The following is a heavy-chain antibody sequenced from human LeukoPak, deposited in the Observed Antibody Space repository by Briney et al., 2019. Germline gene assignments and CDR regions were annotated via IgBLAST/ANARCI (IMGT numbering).Heavy chain of an antibody. J-gene: IGHJ4*02. Sequence: PGGSLRLSCAASGFTFDAYTMHWVRQAPGKGLEWVSLINWDGINTYYADSVRGRFTISRDNSKNALYLQMNSLRAEDTAVYYCGRDLDWGAFDHWGQGTLVTVSS. CDR3: GRDLDWGAFDH. D-gene: IGHD3-9*01. CDR2: INWDGINT. V-gene: IGHV3-43*01. CDR1: GFTFDAYT.